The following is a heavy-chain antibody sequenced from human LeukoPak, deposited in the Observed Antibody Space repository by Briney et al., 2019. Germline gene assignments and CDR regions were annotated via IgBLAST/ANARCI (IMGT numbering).Heavy chain of an antibody. CDR1: GGSFSGYY. CDR2: INHSGST. D-gene: IGHD3-3*01. V-gene: IGHV4-34*01. Sequence: SETLSLTCAVYGGSFSGYYWSWIRQRPGKGLEWIGEINHSGSTNYNPSLKSRVTISVDTSKNQFSLKLSSVTAADTAVYYCARQGYDFWSGSGNWFDPWGQGTLVTVSS. CDR3: ARQGYDFWSGSGNWFDP. J-gene: IGHJ5*02.